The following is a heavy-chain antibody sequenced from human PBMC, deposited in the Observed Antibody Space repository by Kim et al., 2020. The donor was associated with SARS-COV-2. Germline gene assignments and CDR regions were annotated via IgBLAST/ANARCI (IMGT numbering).Heavy chain of an antibody. CDR3: ATRVGTTVTSPWCFAS. CDR2: IRSGDAGT. CDR1: GSTFSSYG. J-gene: IGHJ4*02. Sequence: GGSLRLSCAASGSTFSSYGMTWVRQAPGKGLEWVSSIRSGDAGTRYADSVRGRFTISRDNSKSMLYLEMNSLRVEDTAVYYCATRVGTTVTSPWCFASWGQGTLVTVSS. D-gene: IGHD4-17*01. V-gene: IGHV3-23*01.